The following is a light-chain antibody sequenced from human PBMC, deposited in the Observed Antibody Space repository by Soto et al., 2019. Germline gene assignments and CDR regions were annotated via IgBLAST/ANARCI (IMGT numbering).Light chain of an antibody. V-gene: IGLV1-40*01. CDR1: SSNIGAGYD. CDR3: QSYDSSLSGWV. J-gene: IGLJ3*02. CDR2: GNS. Sequence: QSVLTQPPSVSGAPGQRVTISCTGSSSNIGAGYDVHWYQQLPGTAPKLLIYGNSKRPSGVPDRFSGSKSGTSASLAITGLQDEDEADYYCQSYDSSLSGWVFGGGTKVTVL.